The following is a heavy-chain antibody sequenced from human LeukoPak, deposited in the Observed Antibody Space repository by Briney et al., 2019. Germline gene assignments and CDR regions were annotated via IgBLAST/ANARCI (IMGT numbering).Heavy chain of an antibody. V-gene: IGHV3-30*01. J-gene: IGHJ6*03. CDR2: ISYDGSNK. CDR1: GFTFSSYA. CDR3: ASASPTPYYYYMDV. Sequence: GSLRLSCAASGFTFSSYAMHWVRQAPGKGLEWVAVISYDGSNKYYADSVKGRFTISRDNSKNTLYLQMNSLRAEDTAVYYCASASPTPYYYYMDVWGKGTTVTVSS.